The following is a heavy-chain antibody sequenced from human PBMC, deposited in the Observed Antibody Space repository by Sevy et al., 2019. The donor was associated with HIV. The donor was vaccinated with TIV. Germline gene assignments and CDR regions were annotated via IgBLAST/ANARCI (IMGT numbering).Heavy chain of an antibody. V-gene: IGHV4-4*07. CDR2: VYTSGRT. Sequence: SETLSIICTVSGGSISDYYYNWIRQAAGKRLEWIGRVYTSGRTTYNPSLKSRVTMSIDASKNQFSLNLSSVTAADTAVYYCASLDGAWGQGTLVTVSS. J-gene: IGHJ5*02. D-gene: IGHD3-10*01. CDR1: GGSISDYY. CDR3: ASLDGA.